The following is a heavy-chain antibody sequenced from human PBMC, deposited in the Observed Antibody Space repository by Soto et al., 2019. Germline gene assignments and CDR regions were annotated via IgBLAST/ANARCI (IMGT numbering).Heavy chain of an antibody. V-gene: IGHV4-59*01. D-gene: IGHD3-10*01. CDR2: IYYSGST. CDR1: GGSISSYY. Sequence: SETLSLTCTVSGGSISSYYWSWIRQPPGKGLEWIGYIYYSGSTNYNPSLKSRVTISVDTSKNQFSLKLSSVTAADTAVYYCARGGDGGDWFDPWGQGTLVTVSS. J-gene: IGHJ5*02. CDR3: ARGGDGGDWFDP.